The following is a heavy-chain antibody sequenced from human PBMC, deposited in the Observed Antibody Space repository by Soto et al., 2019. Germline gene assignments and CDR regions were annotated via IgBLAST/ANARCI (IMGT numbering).Heavy chain of an antibody. V-gene: IGHV1-18*01. D-gene: IGHD5-18*01. CDR3: ARDHGWIQLWFGFDY. Sequence: RASGKVSCKASGYTFTSYGISWVRQAPGQGLEWMGWISAYNGNTNYAQKLQGRVTMTTDTSTSTAYMELRSLRSDDTAVYYCARDHGWIQLWFGFDYWGQGTLVTVSS. CDR2: ISAYNGNT. J-gene: IGHJ4*02. CDR1: GYTFTSYG.